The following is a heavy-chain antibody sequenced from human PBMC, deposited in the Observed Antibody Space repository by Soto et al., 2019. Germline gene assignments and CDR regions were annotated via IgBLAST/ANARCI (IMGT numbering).Heavy chain of an antibody. CDR2: INPNSGGT. CDR3: AREIPIAATGPWYSRMNL. J-gene: IGHJ6*02. Sequence: ASVKVSCKASGYTLTGYYMHWARQAPGQGLEWMGWINPNSGGTNYAQKFQGWVTMTRDTSISTAYMELGRLRSDDTAVYYCAREIPIAATGPWYSRMNLWAQGTTFTVSS. CDR1: GYTLTGYY. V-gene: IGHV1-2*04. D-gene: IGHD6-13*01.